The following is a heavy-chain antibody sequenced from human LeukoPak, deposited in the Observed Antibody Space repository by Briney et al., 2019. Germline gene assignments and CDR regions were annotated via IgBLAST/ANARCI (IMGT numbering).Heavy chain of an antibody. V-gene: IGHV4-34*01. CDR2: INHSGST. D-gene: IGHD1-14*01. CDR3: ARTNHDY. Sequence: SETLSLTCAVYGGSFSGYYWSWIRQPPGEGLEWIGEINHSGSTNYNPSLKSRVTISVDTSKNQFSLKLSSVTAADTAVYYCARTNHDYWGQGTLVTVSS. J-gene: IGHJ4*02. CDR1: GGSFSGYY.